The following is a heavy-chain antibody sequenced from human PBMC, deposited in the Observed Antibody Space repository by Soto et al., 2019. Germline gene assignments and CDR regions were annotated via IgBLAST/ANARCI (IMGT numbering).Heavy chain of an antibody. D-gene: IGHD6-19*01. CDR2: ISYVGNNK. CDR3: AKAAVAGHYYYAMDV. V-gene: IGHV3-30*18. J-gene: IGHJ6*02. CDR1: GFTFSSYG. Sequence: QVQLVESGGGVVQPGRSLRLSCAASGFTFSSYGMHWVRQAPGKGLEWLAVISYVGNNKWYADSVKGRVTISRDNSKNTLYLQMNGLRAEDTAVFYCAKAAVAGHYYYAMDVWGQGTTVTVSS.